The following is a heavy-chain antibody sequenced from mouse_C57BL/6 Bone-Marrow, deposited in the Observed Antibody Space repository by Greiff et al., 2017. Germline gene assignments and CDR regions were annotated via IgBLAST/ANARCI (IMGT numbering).Heavy chain of an antibody. V-gene: IGHV14-4*01. D-gene: IGHD2-3*01. J-gene: IGHJ2*01. CDR1: GFNIKDDY. CDR3: SSCDGNYYDF. CDR2: IDPGSGDT. Sequence: VQLQQSGAELVRPGASVKLSCTASGFNIKDDYIHWVKQRPEQGLEWIGWIDPGSGDTEYASKFQGKATITSDTSSTTAYLQRSSRTSEDTAVFYCSSCDGNYYDFWGQGTPQTVAS.